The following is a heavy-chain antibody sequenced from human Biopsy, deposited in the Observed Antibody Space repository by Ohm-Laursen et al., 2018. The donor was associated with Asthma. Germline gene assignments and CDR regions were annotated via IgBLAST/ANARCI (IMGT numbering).Heavy chain of an antibody. CDR2: ISYSGST. J-gene: IGHJ4*02. CDR3: ARDFVDSAMDYFDY. CDR1: GGSLSGYY. D-gene: IGHD5-18*01. V-gene: IGHV4-59*01. Sequence: SETLSLTCTVSGGSLSGYYWSWIRQSPGKGLEWIGYISYSGSTNYNPSLKSRVTISVDTSKNQFSLKLSSMTAADTAVYYCARDFVDSAMDYFDYWGQGTLVTVSS.